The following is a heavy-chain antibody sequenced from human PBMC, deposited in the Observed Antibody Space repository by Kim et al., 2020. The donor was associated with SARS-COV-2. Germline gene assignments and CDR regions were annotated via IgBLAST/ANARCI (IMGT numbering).Heavy chain of an antibody. CDR1: GFTFSSYS. CDR2: ISSSSSYI. J-gene: IGHJ3*02. D-gene: IGHD3-10*01. Sequence: GGSLRLSCAASGFTFSSYSMNWVRQAPGKGLEWVSSISSSSSYIYYADSVKGRFTISRDNAKNSLYLQMNSLRAEDTAVYYCAVEPLMVRGAFDIWGQGTMVTVSS. CDR3: AVEPLMVRGAFDI. V-gene: IGHV3-21*01.